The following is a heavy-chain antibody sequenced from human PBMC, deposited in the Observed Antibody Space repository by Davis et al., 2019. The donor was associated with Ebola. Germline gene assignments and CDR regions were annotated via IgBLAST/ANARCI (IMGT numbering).Heavy chain of an antibody. CDR1: GYTFTSYA. Sequence: ASVKVSCKASGYTFTSYAIHWVRQAPGQGLEWVGWINTNTGIPTYAQGLTGRFVFSLDTSATTAFLQISSLKAEDTAVYFCARDQQLVKNFLAYWGQGTLVTVSS. CDR2: INTNTGIP. V-gene: IGHV7-4-1*02. D-gene: IGHD6-13*01. CDR3: ARDQQLVKNFLAY. J-gene: IGHJ4*02.